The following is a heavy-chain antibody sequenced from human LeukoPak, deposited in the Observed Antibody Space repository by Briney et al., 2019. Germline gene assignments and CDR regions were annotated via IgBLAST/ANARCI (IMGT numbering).Heavy chain of an antibody. J-gene: IGHJ4*02. CDR1: GFTFSSYA. CDR3: AREGYYGSGSPPSLYFDY. D-gene: IGHD3-10*01. Sequence: GGSLRLSCVASGFTFSSYAMSWVRQAPGKGLEWVSAISGSGVTTHYAGSVKGRFTISRDNSRSTLYLQMNSLRPEDTAIYYCAREGYYGSGSPPSLYFDYWGQGTLVTVSS. CDR2: ISGSGVTT. V-gene: IGHV3-23*01.